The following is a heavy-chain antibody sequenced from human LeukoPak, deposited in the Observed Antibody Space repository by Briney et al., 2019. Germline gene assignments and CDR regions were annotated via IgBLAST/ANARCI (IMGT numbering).Heavy chain of an antibody. D-gene: IGHD3-22*01. CDR3: ARHPPFYYDSSGYVDY. Sequence: SETLSLTCTVSGGSISSSSYYWGWIRQPPGKGLEWIGSVYYSGSTYYNPSLKSRVTISVDTSKNQFSLKLSSVTAADTAVYYCARHPPFYYDSSGYVDYWGQGTLVTVSS. CDR2: VYYSGST. CDR1: GGSISSSSYY. J-gene: IGHJ4*02. V-gene: IGHV4-39*01.